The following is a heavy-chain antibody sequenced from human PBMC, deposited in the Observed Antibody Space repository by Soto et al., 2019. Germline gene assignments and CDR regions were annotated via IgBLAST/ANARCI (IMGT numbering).Heavy chain of an antibody. J-gene: IGHJ4*02. Sequence: GGSLILSCAASGFTFSTYAMSWVRQAPGKGLEWVSAISGGGVSAFYADSVKGRFTIPRDNSKNTLYLQMNTLRAEDTAVYYCAKDLKYCSGGSCYSDRLDYFDYWGQGALVTVSS. CDR3: AKDLKYCSGGSCYSDRLDYFDY. D-gene: IGHD2-15*01. CDR2: ISGGGVSA. V-gene: IGHV3-23*01. CDR1: GFTFSTYA.